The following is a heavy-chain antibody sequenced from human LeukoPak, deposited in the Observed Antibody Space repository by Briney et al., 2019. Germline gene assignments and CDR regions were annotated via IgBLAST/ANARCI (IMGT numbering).Heavy chain of an antibody. CDR2: INPNSGGT. D-gene: IGHD3-22*01. J-gene: IGHJ4*02. Sequence: ASVKVSCKASGYTFTGYYMHWVRQAPGQGLEWMGRINPNSGGTNYAQKFQGRVTMTRDTSISTAYMELSRVRSDDTAVYYCARSLRYYYDSSGYSGYFDYWGQGTLVTVSS. CDR3: ARSLRYYYDSSGYSGYFDY. V-gene: IGHV1-2*06. CDR1: GYTFTGYY.